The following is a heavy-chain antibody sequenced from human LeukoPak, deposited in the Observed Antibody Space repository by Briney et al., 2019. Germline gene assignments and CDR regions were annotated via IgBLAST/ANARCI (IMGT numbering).Heavy chain of an antibody. CDR3: ARDLRRSSSWYNGLGWFDP. CDR1: GGSISSYY. CDR2: IYYSGST. Sequence: SETLSLTCTVSGGSISSYYWSWIRQPPGKGLEWIGYIYYSGSTNYNPSLKSRVTISVDTSKNQFSLKLSSVTAADTAVYYCARDLRRSSSWYNGLGWFDPWGQGTLVTVSS. D-gene: IGHD6-13*01. J-gene: IGHJ5*02. V-gene: IGHV4-59*12.